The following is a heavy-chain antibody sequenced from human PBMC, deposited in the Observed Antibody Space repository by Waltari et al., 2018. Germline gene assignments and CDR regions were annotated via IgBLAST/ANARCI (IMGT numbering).Heavy chain of an antibody. V-gene: IGHV4-38-2*02. CDR2: IYHTGSS. CDR1: GPCVNHDFS. D-gene: IGHD6-25*01. Sequence: QVQLRESRPGLVRSSETLSLQRTVSGPCVNHDFSWVWVRPSPGGGLEWIASIYHTGSSHYNSSLKSRVSISTDMSTKQFFLTLTHLTAADTAVYYCAEEGNTTAGLFDSWGQGTLVTVSS. CDR3: AEEGNTTAGLFDS. J-gene: IGHJ4*02.